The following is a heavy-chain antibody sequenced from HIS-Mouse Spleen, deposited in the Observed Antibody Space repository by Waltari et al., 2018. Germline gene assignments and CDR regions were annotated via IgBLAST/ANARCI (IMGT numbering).Heavy chain of an antibody. V-gene: IGHV4-39*07. CDR2: IYYSGRP. CDR1: GGPISSSSYY. CDR3: AREIPYSSSWYDWYFDL. D-gene: IGHD6-13*01. Sequence: QLQLQESGPGLVKPSETLSLTCTVSGGPISSSSYYWGWIRQPPGKGPDWVGSIYYSGRPYYNPSLKSRVTISVHTSKNQFSLKLSSVTAADTAVYYCAREIPYSSSWYDWYFDLWGQGTTVTVSS. J-gene: IGHJ6*02.